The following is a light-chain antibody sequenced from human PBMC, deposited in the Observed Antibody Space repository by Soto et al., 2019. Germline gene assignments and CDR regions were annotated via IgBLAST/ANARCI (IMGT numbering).Light chain of an antibody. CDR3: SSYAGNNNYV. Sequence: QSVLTQPRSASGSPGQSVTFSCTGTSSDIGDYNYVSWYQQHPGKAPKLMIYEVTKRPSGVPDRFSGSKSGNTASLTASGLQADDEADYYCSSYAGNNNYVFGTGTKVTVL. V-gene: IGLV2-8*01. CDR1: SSDIGDYNY. CDR2: EVT. J-gene: IGLJ1*01.